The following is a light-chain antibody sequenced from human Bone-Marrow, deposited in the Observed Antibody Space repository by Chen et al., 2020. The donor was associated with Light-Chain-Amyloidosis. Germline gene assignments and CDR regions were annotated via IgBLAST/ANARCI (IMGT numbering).Light chain of an antibody. Sequence: QSALTQPHSVSGSPGQSVTISCPGTSSAIGGFYYVSWYQTYPGTAPKLIIYDVNTRPSGVPDRFSASKSANAASLTISGLQADDEAEYHCCAYAGTYTWLFGGGTRLTVL. CDR1: SSAIGGFYY. CDR3: CAYAGTYTWL. J-gene: IGLJ3*02. V-gene: IGLV2-11*01. CDR2: DVN.